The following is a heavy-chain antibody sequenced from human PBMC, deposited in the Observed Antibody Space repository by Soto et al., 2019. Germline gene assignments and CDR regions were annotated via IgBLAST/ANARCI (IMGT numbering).Heavy chain of an antibody. V-gene: IGHV1-3*01. CDR3: ARGITMVYYYGMDV. CDR1: GYTFTSYA. CDR2: INAGNGNT. J-gene: IGHJ6*02. Sequence: ASVKVSCKAPGYTFTSYAMHWVRQAPGQRLEWMGWINAGNGNTKYSQKFQGRVTITRDTSASTAYMELSSLRSEDTAVYYCARGITMVYYYGMDVWGQGTTVTSP. D-gene: IGHD3-10*01.